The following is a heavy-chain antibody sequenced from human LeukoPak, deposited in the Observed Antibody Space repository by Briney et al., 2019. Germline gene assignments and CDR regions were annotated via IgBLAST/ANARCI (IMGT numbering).Heavy chain of an antibody. CDR3: ARESFYYYYMDV. CDR2: INPHSGGT. CDR1: GYTFTGYY. Sequence: ASVKVSCKASGYTFTGYYIHWVRQAPGQGLEWMGWINPHSGGTNYAQKFQGRVTMTTDTSTSTAYMELRSLRSDDTAVYYCARESFYYYYMDVWGKGTTVTISS. V-gene: IGHV1-2*02. J-gene: IGHJ6*03.